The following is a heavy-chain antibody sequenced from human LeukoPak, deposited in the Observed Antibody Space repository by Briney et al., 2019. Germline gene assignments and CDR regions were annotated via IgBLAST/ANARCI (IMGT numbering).Heavy chain of an antibody. J-gene: IGHJ5*02. CDR1: VYTFTNYY. V-gene: IGHV1-46*01. CDR3: ARDGNYYGSGAGPDSWFDP. D-gene: IGHD3-10*01. Sequence: ASVKVSCKASVYTFTNYYMHWARQAPGQGLEWMGIINPSSGGATYAQKFQGRVTMTRDTFTSTVYMELSSLRSEDTAVYYCARDGNYYGSGAGPDSWFDPWGQGTLVNVSS. CDR2: INPSSGGA.